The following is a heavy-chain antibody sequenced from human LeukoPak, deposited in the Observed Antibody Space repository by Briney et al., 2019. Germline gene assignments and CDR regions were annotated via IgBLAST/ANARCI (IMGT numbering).Heavy chain of an antibody. J-gene: IGHJ4*02. D-gene: IGHD4-17*01. CDR2: INSGGSST. CDR1: GFTFSSYW. V-gene: IGHV3-74*01. Sequence: GGSLRLSCAASGFTFSSYWMHWVRQAPGKGLVWVSRINSGGSSTSYADSVKGRFTISRDNAKNTLYLQMNSLRAEDTAVYYCARDGDYGDRFDYWGQGTLVTVSS. CDR3: ARDGDYGDRFDY.